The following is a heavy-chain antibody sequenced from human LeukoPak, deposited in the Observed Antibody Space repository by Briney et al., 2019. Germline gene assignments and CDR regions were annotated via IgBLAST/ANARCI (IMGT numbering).Heavy chain of an antibody. V-gene: IGHV3-7*04. Sequence: GGSLRLSCAASGFTFSSYWMSWVRLAPGKGLEWVANIKQDGSEKNYVDSVRGRFSISRDNAKNSLYLQMNSLRGEDTAVYDCARGGFLFDPWGQGTLVTVSS. CDR2: IKQDGSEK. D-gene: IGHD5-12*01. CDR3: ARGGFLFDP. J-gene: IGHJ5*02. CDR1: GFTFSSYW.